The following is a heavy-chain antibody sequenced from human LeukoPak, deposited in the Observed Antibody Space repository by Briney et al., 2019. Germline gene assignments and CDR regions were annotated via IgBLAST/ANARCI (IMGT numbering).Heavy chain of an antibody. D-gene: IGHD4-23*01. CDR2: IHSDGRIT. CDR3: ARATTVVTPDY. CDR1: GFTFRSYW. J-gene: IGHJ4*02. V-gene: IGHV3-74*01. Sequence: GGSLRLSCAASGFTFRSYWMHWVRQAPGKGLVWVSCIHSDGRITSYADSVKGRFTISGDNAKSTLYLQMNSLRAEDTAVYYCARATTVVTPDYWGQGTLVTVSS.